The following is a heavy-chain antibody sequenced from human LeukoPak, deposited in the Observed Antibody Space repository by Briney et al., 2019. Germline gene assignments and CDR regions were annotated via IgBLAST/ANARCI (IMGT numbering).Heavy chain of an antibody. D-gene: IGHD3-9*01. CDR1: GGTFSSYA. CDR3: ARGLRYFDWLFHGGYYYYYMDV. J-gene: IGHJ6*03. CDR2: IIPIFGTA. V-gene: IGHV1-69*06. Sequence: SVKVSCKASGGTFSSYAISWVRQAPGQGLEWMGGIIPIFGTANYAQKFQGRVTITADKSTSTAYMELSSLRSEDTAVYYCARGLRYFDWLFHGGYYYYYMDVWGKGTTVTVSS.